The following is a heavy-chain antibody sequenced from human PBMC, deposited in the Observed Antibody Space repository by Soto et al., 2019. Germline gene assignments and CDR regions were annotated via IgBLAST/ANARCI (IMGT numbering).Heavy chain of an antibody. CDR3: ARGGYSSTWSNLLDRSGLDV. CDR1: GGTFSSYA. CDR2: IVPLFRTT. Sequence: ASVKVSCKTSGGTFSSYAINWVRQAPGQGLEWMGGIVPLFRTTNYAQKFQGRVTITADTSTYTVYMELSELRSGDTAVYYCARGGYSSTWSNLLDRSGLDVWGKGTAVTVXS. J-gene: IGHJ6*04. D-gene: IGHD6-13*01. V-gene: IGHV1-69*06.